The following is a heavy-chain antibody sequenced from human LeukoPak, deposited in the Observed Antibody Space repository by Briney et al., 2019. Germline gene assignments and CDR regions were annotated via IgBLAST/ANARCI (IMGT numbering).Heavy chain of an antibody. J-gene: IGHJ5*02. Sequence: PSETLSLTCAVYGGPFSGYYWSWIRQPPGKGLEWIGEINHSGSTNYNPSLKSRVTISVDTSKNQFSLKLSSVTAADTAVYYCARGHIVATISRGWFDPWGQGTLVTVSS. CDR3: ARGHIVATISRGWFDP. V-gene: IGHV4-34*01. CDR2: INHSGST. D-gene: IGHD5-12*01. CDR1: GGPFSGYY.